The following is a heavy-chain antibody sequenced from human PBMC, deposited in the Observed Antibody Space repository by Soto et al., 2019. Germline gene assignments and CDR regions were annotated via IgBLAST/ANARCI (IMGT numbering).Heavy chain of an antibody. CDR2: ISGSGGST. D-gene: IGHD2-15*01. V-gene: IGHV3-23*01. J-gene: IGHJ4*02. CDR3: AKERGLYCSCGSCEKYYFDY. Sequence: GGSLRLSCAASGFTFSSYAVSWVRQAPGKGLEWVSGISGSGGSTHYADSVKGRFTISRDNSKNTVYLQMNSLRAEDTAVYYCAKERGLYCSCGSCEKYYFDYWGQGTPVTVSS. CDR1: GFTFSSYA.